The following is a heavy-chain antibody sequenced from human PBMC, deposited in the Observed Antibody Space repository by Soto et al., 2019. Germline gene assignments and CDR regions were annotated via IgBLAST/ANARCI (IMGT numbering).Heavy chain of an antibody. J-gene: IGHJ4*02. Sequence: ASEKVSCKASGYTFTSYGISWVRQAPGQGLEWMGWISAYNGNTNYAQNLQGRVTMTTNTSKSTAYMELRSLRSDDTAVYFCARGMAEYSSGTRCYEMLCWGQGTLVTVSS. CDR1: GYTFTSYG. CDR2: ISAYNGNT. D-gene: IGHD2-2*01. CDR3: ARGMAEYSSGTRCYEMLC. V-gene: IGHV1-18*01.